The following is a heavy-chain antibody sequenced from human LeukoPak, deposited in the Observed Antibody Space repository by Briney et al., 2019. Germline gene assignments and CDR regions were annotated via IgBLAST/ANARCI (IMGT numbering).Heavy chain of an antibody. V-gene: IGHV4-34*01. CDR1: GGSISSYY. D-gene: IGHD6-19*01. CDR3: ARVNRVAVAGTKFDY. CDR2: INHSGST. J-gene: IGHJ4*02. Sequence: PSETLSLTCTVSGGSISSYYWSWIRQPPGKGLEWIGEINHSGSTNYNPSLKSRVTISVDTSKNQFSLKLSSVTAADTAVYYCARVNRVAVAGTKFDYWGQGTLVTVSS.